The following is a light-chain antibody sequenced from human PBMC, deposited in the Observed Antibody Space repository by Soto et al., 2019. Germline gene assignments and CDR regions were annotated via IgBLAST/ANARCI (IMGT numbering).Light chain of an antibody. CDR1: QSVSSN. Sequence: EIVMTQSPATLYESPQARATLTCRASQSVSSNLAWYQQKPGQAPRPLINGASTRATGIPARFSGSGSGTEFTLTISSLQSEDFAVYYCQQYNNVWTFGQGTKVDIK. J-gene: IGKJ1*01. V-gene: IGKV3-15*01. CDR3: QQYNNVWT. CDR2: GAS.